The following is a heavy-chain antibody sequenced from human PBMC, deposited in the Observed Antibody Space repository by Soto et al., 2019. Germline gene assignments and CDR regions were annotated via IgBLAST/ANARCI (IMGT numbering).Heavy chain of an antibody. D-gene: IGHD6-19*01. Sequence: GGSLRLSCAASGFTFSSYGMHWVRQAPGKGLEWVAVISYDGSNKYYADSVKGRFTISRDNSKNTLYLQMNSLRAEDTAVYYCAKEIPSGWNWLDPCGQGTLVTVYS. V-gene: IGHV3-30*18. CDR3: AKEIPSGWNWLDP. CDR1: GFTFSSYG. CDR2: ISYDGSNK. J-gene: IGHJ5*02.